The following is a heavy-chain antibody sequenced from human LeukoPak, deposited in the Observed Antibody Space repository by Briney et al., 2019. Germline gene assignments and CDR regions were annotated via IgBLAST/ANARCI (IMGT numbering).Heavy chain of an antibody. CDR1: GFTFSNAW. CDR2: IKSKKFGETT. D-gene: IGHD5-18*01. V-gene: IGHV3-15*01. CDR3: TASDTPGVDY. J-gene: IGHJ4*02. Sequence: PGGSLRLSCAASGFTFSNAWLSWVRQTPGKGLEWVGRIKSKKFGETTDYAAPVKGRFTISRDDSKNMLYLQMNSLKTEDTAVFYSTASDTPGVDYWGQGTLLTVSS.